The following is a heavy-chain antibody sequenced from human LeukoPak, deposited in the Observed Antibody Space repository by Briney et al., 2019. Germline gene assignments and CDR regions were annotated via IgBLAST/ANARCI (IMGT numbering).Heavy chain of an antibody. Sequence: SETLSLTCAVYGGSFSGHYWTYIRQPPGKGLEWIGESTHSGSTSYNPSLESRVTISVDTSKNQFSLKLTSVTAADTAVYYCARGRTGAAALDFWGPGTLVTVSS. D-gene: IGHD2-2*01. J-gene: IGHJ4*02. CDR3: ARGRTGAAALDF. CDR1: GGSFSGHY. V-gene: IGHV4-34*01. CDR2: STHSGST.